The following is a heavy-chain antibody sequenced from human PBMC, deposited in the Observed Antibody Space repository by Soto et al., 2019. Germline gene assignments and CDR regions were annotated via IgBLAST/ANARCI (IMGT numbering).Heavy chain of an antibody. J-gene: IGHJ5*02. Sequence: SVKVSCKASGGTFSSYAISWVRQAPGQGLEWMGGIIPIFGTANYAQKFQGRVTITADESTSTAYMELSSLRSEDTAVYYCARSRSITMIVAEGNWFDPWGQGTLVTV. D-gene: IGHD3-22*01. V-gene: IGHV1-69*13. CDR3: ARSRSITMIVAEGNWFDP. CDR2: IIPIFGTA. CDR1: GGTFSSYA.